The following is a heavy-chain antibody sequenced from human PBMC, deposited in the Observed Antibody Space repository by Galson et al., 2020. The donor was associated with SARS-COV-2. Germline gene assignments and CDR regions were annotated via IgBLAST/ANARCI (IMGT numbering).Heavy chain of an antibody. J-gene: IGHJ4*02. Sequence: GGYLRLSCTGSGFTFGDDAVGWFRQSPGKGLEWVGLIKSISYGGTTEYAASLKRRFTIPRDDPKSIAYLQMNSLKAGDTAVYYCTKLGRQSWCHYDSSGRVEYGGQGTLVTVCS. CDR1: GFTFGDDA. V-gene: IGHV3-49*03. CDR3: TKLGRQSWCHYDSSGRVEY. CDR2: IKSISYGGTT. D-gene: IGHD3-22*01.